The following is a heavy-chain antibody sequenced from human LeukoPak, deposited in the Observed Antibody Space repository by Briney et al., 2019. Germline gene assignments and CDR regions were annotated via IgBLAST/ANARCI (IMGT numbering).Heavy chain of an antibody. CDR3: ARGRIAVTYYYDSSGYYPFDY. CDR1: GYTFTSYD. Sequence: ASVKVSCKASGYTFTSYDINWVRQATGQGLEWMGWMNPNSGNTGYAQKFQGGVTMTRNTSISTAYMELSSLRSEDTAVYYCARGRIAVTYYYDSSGYYPFDYWGQGTLVTVSS. CDR2: MNPNSGNT. V-gene: IGHV1-8*01. D-gene: IGHD3-22*01. J-gene: IGHJ4*02.